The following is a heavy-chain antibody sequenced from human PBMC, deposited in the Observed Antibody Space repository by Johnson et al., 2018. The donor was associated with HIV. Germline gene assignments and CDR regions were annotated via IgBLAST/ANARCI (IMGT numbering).Heavy chain of an antibody. J-gene: IGHJ3*02. D-gene: IGHD1-7*01. CDR2: ISFDGSNK. CDR1: GFTFNKFA. Sequence: QVQLVESGGGVVQPGRSLTLSCAASGFTFNKFAMHWVRQAPGKGLEWLAFISFDGSNKYYADSVKGPFTISRDNSKNTLYPQMNSLRAEETAVYYCAKDRRELPSPFDIWGQGTKVTVSS. CDR3: AKDRRELPSPFDI. V-gene: IGHV3-30*04.